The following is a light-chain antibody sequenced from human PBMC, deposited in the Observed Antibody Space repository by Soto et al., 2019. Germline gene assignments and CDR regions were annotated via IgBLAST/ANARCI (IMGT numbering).Light chain of an antibody. CDR2: DAS. CDR1: QDISNY. J-gene: IGKJ2*01. Sequence: DIQMTQSPSSLSASVGDRVTITCQASQDISNYLNWYQQKPGKAPKLLIYDASNLETGVPSRFSGSGSGTDFSFSISSLQPEDIGIYDCQQYDNLPPYTFSQGTKLDI. V-gene: IGKV1-33*01. CDR3: QQYDNLPPYT.